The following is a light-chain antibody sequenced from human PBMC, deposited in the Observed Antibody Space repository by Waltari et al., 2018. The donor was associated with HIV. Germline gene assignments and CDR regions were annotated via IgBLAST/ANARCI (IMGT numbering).Light chain of an antibody. CDR1: NIGTKS. CDR2: YNA. Sequence: SYVLTQPPSVSVAPGKTAKITCVGNNIGTKSVHWYQQKPDQAPALVIYYNADRPSGIPERFSGSNSANTATLTINRVEAGDEADYYCHVWDTISDHVVFGGGSKLTVL. CDR3: HVWDTISDHVV. J-gene: IGLJ2*01. V-gene: IGLV3-21*04.